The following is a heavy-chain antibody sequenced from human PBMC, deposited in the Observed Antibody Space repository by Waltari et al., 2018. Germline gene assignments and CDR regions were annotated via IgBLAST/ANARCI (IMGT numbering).Heavy chain of an antibody. V-gene: IGHV3-21*01. CDR3: ARAPGLGSGYPY. D-gene: IGHD3-3*01. J-gene: IGHJ4*02. CDR2: ITSGSTFR. CDR1: GFTFSSYS. Sequence: EVQLVESGGGLVKPGGSLRLSCAASGFTFSSYSMNWVRQAPGGGLEWVASITSGSTFRYYEDSVKGRFTISRDNAKNSLYLQMNSLRVEDTAIYYCARAPGLGSGYPYWGQGTLVTVSS.